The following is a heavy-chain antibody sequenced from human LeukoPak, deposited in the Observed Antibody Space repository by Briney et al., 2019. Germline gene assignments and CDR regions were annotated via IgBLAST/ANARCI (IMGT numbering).Heavy chain of an antibody. CDR1: GFTFSNYG. D-gene: IGHD1-20*01. CDR2: ISSSGGST. CDR3: AKDGYNWNDRGKNAFDI. J-gene: IGHJ3*02. V-gene: IGHV3-23*01. Sequence: PGGSLRLSCAASGFTFSNYGMSWVRQAPGKGLEWVSTISSSGGSTYYADSVKGRFTISRDSSKNTLYLQMNSPRAEDTAVYYCAKDGYNWNDRGKNAFDIWGQGTMVTVSS.